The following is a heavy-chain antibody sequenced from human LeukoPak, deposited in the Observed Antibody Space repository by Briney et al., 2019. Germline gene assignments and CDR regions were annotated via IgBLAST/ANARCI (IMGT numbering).Heavy chain of an antibody. D-gene: IGHD3-10*01. V-gene: IGHV1-69*13. CDR2: IIRILGTT. J-gene: IGHJ5*02. Sequence: PWASVKVSCKASGGTFSSYAINWVRQAPGQGLEWMGGIIRILGTTNYAQKFQGRVTITADESTSTAYMELSSLRSEDTAVYYCAREGTHLNWFDPWGQGTLVTVSS. CDR1: GGTFSSYA. CDR3: AREGTHLNWFDP.